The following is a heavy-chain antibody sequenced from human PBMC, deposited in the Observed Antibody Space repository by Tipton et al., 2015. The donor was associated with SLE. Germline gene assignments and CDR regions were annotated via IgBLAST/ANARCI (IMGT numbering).Heavy chain of an antibody. CDR1: GYSISSGYY. J-gene: IGHJ4*02. CDR2: LYDSGST. V-gene: IGHV4-38-2*02. Sequence: TLSLTCVVSGYSISSGYYWGWIRQSPGKGLEWIGSLYDSGSTYYNPSLKSRVTISVDTSKNQFSLKLTSVTAADTSVYYCAREQTDAYTYGPIDYWGQGTLVTVSS. CDR3: AREQTDAYTYGPIDY. D-gene: IGHD5-18*01.